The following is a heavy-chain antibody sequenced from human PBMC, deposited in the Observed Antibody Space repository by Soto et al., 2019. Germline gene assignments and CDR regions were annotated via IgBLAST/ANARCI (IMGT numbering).Heavy chain of an antibody. Sequence: ASVKVSCKASGYTFTSYGISWVRQAPGQGLEWMGWISAYNGNTNYAQKLQGRVTMTTDTSTSTAYMELRSLRSDDTAVYYCARDEGEGDGYSPFDYWGQGTLVTVSS. CDR2: ISAYNGNT. CDR3: ARDEGEGDGYSPFDY. CDR1: GYTFTSYG. D-gene: IGHD4-4*01. J-gene: IGHJ4*02. V-gene: IGHV1-18*04.